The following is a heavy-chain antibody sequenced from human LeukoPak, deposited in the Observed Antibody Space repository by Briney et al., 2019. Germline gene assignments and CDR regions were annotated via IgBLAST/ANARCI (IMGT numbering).Heavy chain of an antibody. J-gene: IGHJ4*02. CDR3: ARSYSSSRGAFDY. V-gene: IGHV3-21*01. CDR1: GFTFSSYG. D-gene: IGHD6-6*01. CDR2: ITSSSSYI. Sequence: PGGSLRLSCAASGFTFSSYGMNWVRQAPGKGLEWVSSITSSSSYIYYADSVKGRFTISRDNAKNSLYLQMNSLRAEDTAVYYCARSYSSSRGAFDYWGQGTLVTVSS.